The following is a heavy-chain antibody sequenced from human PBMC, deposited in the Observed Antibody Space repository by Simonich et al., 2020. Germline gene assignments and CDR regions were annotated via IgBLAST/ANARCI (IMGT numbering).Heavy chain of an antibody. J-gene: IGHJ6*02. CDR3: ARWIAVAGTGAYGMDV. D-gene: IGHD6-19*01. CDR2: ISSRSSYI. Sequence: EVQLVESGGGLVKPGGSLRLSCAASGFTFSSYSMNCVRQAPGKALEWVSSISSRSSYIYYADSVKGRFTSPSENAKKSLYLQMNSLRAEDTAVYYCARWIAVAGTGAYGMDVWGQGTTVTVSS. V-gene: IGHV3-21*01. CDR1: GFTFSSYS.